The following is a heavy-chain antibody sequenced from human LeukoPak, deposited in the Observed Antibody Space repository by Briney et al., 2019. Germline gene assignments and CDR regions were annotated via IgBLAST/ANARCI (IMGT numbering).Heavy chain of an antibody. V-gene: IGHV1-46*01. CDR2: INPTGGST. CDR1: GYSFTNYY. Sequence: ASVKVSCKASGYSFTNYYIQWVRQAPGQGLEYMGIINPTGGSTRYAQKLQGRVTMTRDMSTSTVYMELVSLRSEDTAVYYCARTTEDCSRTSCYQYWFDPWGQGTLVTVSS. D-gene: IGHD2-2*01. J-gene: IGHJ5*02. CDR3: ARTTEDCSRTSCYQYWFDP.